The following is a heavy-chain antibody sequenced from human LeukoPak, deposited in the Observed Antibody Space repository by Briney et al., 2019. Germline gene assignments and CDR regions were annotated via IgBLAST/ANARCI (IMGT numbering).Heavy chain of an antibody. D-gene: IGHD2-15*01. CDR1: GYTFTGYY. J-gene: IGHJ3*02. V-gene: IGHV1-46*01. CDR2: INPSGGST. CDR3: ARDLCSGGSCYAFDI. Sequence: ASVKVSCKASGYTFTGYYMHWVRQAPGQGLEWMGIINPSGGSTSYAQKFQGRVTMTRDTSTSTVYMELSSLRSEDTAVYYCARDLCSGGSCYAFDIWGQGTMVTVSS.